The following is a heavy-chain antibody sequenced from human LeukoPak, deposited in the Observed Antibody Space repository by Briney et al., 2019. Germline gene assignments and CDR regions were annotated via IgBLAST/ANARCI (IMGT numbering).Heavy chain of an antibody. CDR2: ISGSGGST. J-gene: IGHJ4*02. Sequence: GGSLRLSCAASGFTFSSYAMSWVRQAPGKGLEWVSAISGSGGSTYYADSVKGRFTISRDNSKNTLYLQMNSLRAEDTAVYYCARDRGGDQLLLGYWGQGTLVTVSS. CDR3: ARDRGGDQLLLGY. V-gene: IGHV3-23*01. CDR1: GFTFSSYA. D-gene: IGHD2-2*01.